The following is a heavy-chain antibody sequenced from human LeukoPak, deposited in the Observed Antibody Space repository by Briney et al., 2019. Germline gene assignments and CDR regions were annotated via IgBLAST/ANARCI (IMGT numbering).Heavy chain of an antibody. CDR1: GFTFSSYA. J-gene: IGHJ4*02. CDR3: AKGPYYYGYGSYTDY. D-gene: IGHD3-10*01. CDR2: ISGSGGST. V-gene: IGHV3-23*01. Sequence: GGSLRLSCAASGFTFSSYAMSWVRQAPGKGLEWVSAISGSGGSTYYADSVKGRFTISRDNSKNTLYLQMNSLRAEDTAVYYCAKGPYYYGYGSYTDYWGQGTLVTVSS.